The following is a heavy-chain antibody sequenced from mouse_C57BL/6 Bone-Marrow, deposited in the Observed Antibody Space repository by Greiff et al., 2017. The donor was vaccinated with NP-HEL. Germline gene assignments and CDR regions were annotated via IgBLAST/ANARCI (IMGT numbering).Heavy chain of an antibody. D-gene: IGHD4-1*01. CDR2: IDPETGGT. CDR3: VNWAWFAY. CDR1: GYTFTDYE. V-gene: IGHV1-15*01. J-gene: IGHJ3*01. Sequence: VQLQQSGAELVRPGASVTLSCKASGYTFTDYEMHWVKQTPVHGLEWIGAIDPETGGTAYNQKFKGKAILTADKSSSTAYMELRSLTSEDSAVYYCVNWAWFAYWGQGTLVIVSA.